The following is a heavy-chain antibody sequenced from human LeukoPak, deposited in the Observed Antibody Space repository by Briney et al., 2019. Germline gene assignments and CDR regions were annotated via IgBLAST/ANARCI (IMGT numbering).Heavy chain of an antibody. Sequence: SETLSLTCTVSGGSISSYYWSWVRQPPGKGLEWIGYIYYSGSTNYNPSLKSRVTISVDTSKNQFSLKLSSVTAADTAVYYCAGFIAAPGFDWFDPWGQGTLVTVSS. V-gene: IGHV4-59*08. CDR1: GGSISSYY. CDR3: AGFIAAPGFDWFDP. J-gene: IGHJ5*02. D-gene: IGHD6-13*01. CDR2: IYYSGST.